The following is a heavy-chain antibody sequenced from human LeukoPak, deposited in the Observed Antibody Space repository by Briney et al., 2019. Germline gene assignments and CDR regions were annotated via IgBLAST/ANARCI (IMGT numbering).Heavy chain of an antibody. CDR2: IYYSGNT. CDR1: GGSISSYY. J-gene: IGHJ4*02. CDR3: ARGGGPPSNFDF. Sequence: SETLSLTCTVSGGSISSYYWSWIRQPPGKGLEWIGYIYYSGNTNYNPSLKSRITTSVDTSKSQFSLRLTSVTAADTAVYYCARGGGPPSNFDFWGQGTLVTVSS. D-gene: IGHD3-16*01. V-gene: IGHV4-59*01.